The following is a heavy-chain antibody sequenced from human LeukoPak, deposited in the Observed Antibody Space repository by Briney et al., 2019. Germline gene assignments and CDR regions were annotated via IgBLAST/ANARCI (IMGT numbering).Heavy chain of an antibody. D-gene: IGHD3-22*01. V-gene: IGHV4-4*07. CDR2: IHSSGST. J-gene: IGHJ4*02. CDR1: GGSISSYY. CDR3: ARDQYYYDSSGYYRFDY. Sequence: NSSETLSLTCTASGGSISSYYWRWIRQPAGKGLEWIGRIHSSGSTNYNPSLKSRVTMSVDTSKNQFSLKLSSVTAADTAVYYCARDQYYYDSSGYYRFDYWGQGTLVTVSS.